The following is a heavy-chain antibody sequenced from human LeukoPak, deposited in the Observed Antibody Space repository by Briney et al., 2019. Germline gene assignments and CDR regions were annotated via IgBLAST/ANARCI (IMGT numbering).Heavy chain of an antibody. D-gene: IGHD6-6*01. V-gene: IGHV1-69*13. CDR1: GGTFISYA. CDR2: IIPIFGTA. CDR3: ARDIAARPFDRFDY. J-gene: IGHJ4*02. Sequence: SVKVSCKASGGTFISYAISWVRQAPGQGLEWMGGIIPIFGTANYAQKFQGRVTITADESTSTAYMELSSLRSEDTAVYYCARDIAARPFDRFDYWGQGTLVTVSS.